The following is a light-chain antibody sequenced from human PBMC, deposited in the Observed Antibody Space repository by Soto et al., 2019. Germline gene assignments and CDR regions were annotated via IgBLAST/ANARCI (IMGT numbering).Light chain of an antibody. CDR3: SSYTSTSTLYV. CDR1: SSDIGGYNY. CDR2: DVA. J-gene: IGLJ1*01. V-gene: IGLV2-14*03. Sequence: QSVLTQPASVSGSPGQSITISCTGTSSDIGGYNYVSLYRQHPGKAPELMIYDVANRPSGVSDRFSGSKSGNTASLTISGLQTEDEADYYCSSYTSTSTLYVFGTGTKLTVL.